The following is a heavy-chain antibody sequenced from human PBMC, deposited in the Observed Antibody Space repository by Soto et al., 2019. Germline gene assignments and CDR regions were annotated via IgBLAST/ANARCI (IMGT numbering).Heavy chain of an antibody. D-gene: IGHD3-22*01. Sequence: QVQLVESGGGVVQPGRSLRLSCEASGFTFSSYAMHWVRQAPGKGLEWVAVISYDGSNKYYADSVKGRFTISRDNSKNTLYLQMNSLRAEDTAVYYCARDYDSSYYFDYWGQGTLVTVSS. CDR2: ISYDGSNK. CDR1: GFTFSSYA. J-gene: IGHJ4*02. CDR3: ARDYDSSYYFDY. V-gene: IGHV3-30-3*01.